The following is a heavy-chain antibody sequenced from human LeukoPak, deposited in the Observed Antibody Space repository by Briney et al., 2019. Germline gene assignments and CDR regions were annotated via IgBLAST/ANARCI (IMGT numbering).Heavy chain of an antibody. CDR1: GYSISSGYY. CDR3: ARDVLAAAGN. J-gene: IGHJ4*02. Sequence: PSETLSLTCAVSGYSISSGYYWGWIRQPPGKGLEWIGSIYHSGSTYHNPSLKSRVTISVDTSKNQFSLKLSSVTAADTAVYYCARDVLAAAGNWGQGTLVTVSS. D-gene: IGHD6-13*01. CDR2: IYHSGST. V-gene: IGHV4-38-2*02.